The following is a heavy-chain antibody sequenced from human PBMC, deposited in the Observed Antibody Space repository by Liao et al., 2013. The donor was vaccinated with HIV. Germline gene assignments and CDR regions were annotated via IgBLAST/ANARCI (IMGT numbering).Heavy chain of an antibody. CDR1: GGPIADFY. J-gene: IGHJ2*01. D-gene: IGHD2-2*01. V-gene: IGHV4-4*07. Sequence: QVHLQEWGAGLLKPSETLSLTCTVSGGPIADFYWSWIRQPAGKGLEWIGRVYTSGSANYNPSLKSRVTMSVDTSNNQFSMKLNSVTAADTAIYYCARDTSSRWEGANWYFDLWGRGTLVTVSS. CDR2: VYTSGSA. CDR3: ARDTSSRWEGANWYFDL.